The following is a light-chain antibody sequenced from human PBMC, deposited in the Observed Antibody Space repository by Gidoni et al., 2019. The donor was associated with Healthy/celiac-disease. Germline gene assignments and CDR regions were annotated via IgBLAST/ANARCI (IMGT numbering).Light chain of an antibody. V-gene: IGKV3-20*01. Sequence: EIVLTQSPGTLSLSPGERATLSCRASQSVSSSYLAWYQQTPGQAPRLLIYGASSRATGIPDRFSGSGSGTDFTLTISRLEPEDFAVYYCQQGLTFGGGTKVEI. CDR3: QQGLT. CDR2: GAS. J-gene: IGKJ4*01. CDR1: QSVSSSY.